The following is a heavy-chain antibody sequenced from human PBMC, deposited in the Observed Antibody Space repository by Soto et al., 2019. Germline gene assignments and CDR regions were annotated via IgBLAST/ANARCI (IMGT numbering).Heavy chain of an antibody. Sequence: QVQLQESGPGLVRPSGTLSLTCAVSGGSISNNNWWTWVRQPPGKGLEWIGEIYHSGSTHYNPSLKSRVTISVDKSKNQFSLKLTSVTAADTAVYYCVRDPPSSGLDFDSWGQGTLVTVSS. V-gene: IGHV4-4*02. J-gene: IGHJ4*02. CDR2: IYHSGST. CDR3: VRDPPSSGLDFDS. D-gene: IGHD6-19*01. CDR1: GGSISNNNW.